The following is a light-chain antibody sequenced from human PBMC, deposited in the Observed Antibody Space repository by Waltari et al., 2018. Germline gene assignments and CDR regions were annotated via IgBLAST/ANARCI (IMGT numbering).Light chain of an antibody. CDR1: SSNIGKNY. CDR2: RNN. Sequence: QSVLTQPPSASGAPGQRVTISCSGSSSNIGKNYLSWYQQLPGTVPKLLIYRNNQRASGVPDRFSGSKSGTSASLAISGLRSEDEAYYYCAPWDDSLSGWVFGGGTKLTVL. CDR3: APWDDSLSGWV. J-gene: IGLJ3*02. V-gene: IGLV1-47*01.